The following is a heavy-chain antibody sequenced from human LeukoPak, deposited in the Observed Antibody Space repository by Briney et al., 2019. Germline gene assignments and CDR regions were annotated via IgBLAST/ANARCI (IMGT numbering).Heavy chain of an antibody. J-gene: IGHJ1*01. V-gene: IGHV4-39*07. CDR3: ARDTEEWGYFQH. D-gene: IGHD1-26*01. Sequence: SETLSLTCTVSGGSISSSSYYWGWIRQPPGKGLEWIGYIYHGGSTYYNPSLKSRVTISVDRSKNQFSLKLSPVTAADTAVYYCARDTEEWGYFQHWGQGTLVTVSS. CDR1: GGSISSSSYY. CDR2: IYHGGST.